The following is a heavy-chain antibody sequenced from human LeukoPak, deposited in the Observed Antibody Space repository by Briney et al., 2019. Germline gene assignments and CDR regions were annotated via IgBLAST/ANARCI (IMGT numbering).Heavy chain of an antibody. CDR2: ISYSGST. D-gene: IGHD3-10*01. CDR1: GGSISSYF. V-gene: IGHV4-59*12. Sequence: SETLSLTCTVSGGSISSYFWSWIRQPPGKGLEWIGYISYSGSTNYNPSLKSRVTILVDTSKNQFSLQLNSVTPEDTAVYYCARGARGYGSGSWFDPWGQGTLVTVSS. J-gene: IGHJ5*02. CDR3: ARGARGYGSGSWFDP.